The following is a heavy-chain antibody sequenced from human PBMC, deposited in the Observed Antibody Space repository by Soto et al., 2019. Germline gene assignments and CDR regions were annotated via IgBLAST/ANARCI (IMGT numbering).Heavy chain of an antibody. D-gene: IGHD3-10*01. V-gene: IGHV1-69*19. Sequence: QVQLVQSGAEMKKPGSSVKVSCQSSGGTFNTYAMNWVRQAPGQGPEWMGDITPMFGAANYAPKFQGRVTITADESTSTSYMQLSSVTSEDTALYFCAREVQVQTPAFVYWGQGTLVTVSS. CDR3: AREVQVQTPAFVY. CDR2: ITPMFGAA. CDR1: GGTFNTYA. J-gene: IGHJ4*02.